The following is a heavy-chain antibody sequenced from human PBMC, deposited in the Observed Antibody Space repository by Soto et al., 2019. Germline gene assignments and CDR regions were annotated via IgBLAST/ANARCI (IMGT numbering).Heavy chain of an antibody. CDR2: INPEETTT. CDR3: TRDTFGARDY. J-gene: IGHJ4*02. D-gene: IGHD1-26*01. V-gene: IGHV3-74*01. Sequence: GGSLRLSCAASGFDFSSNWMHWVRQAPGKGLVWVSRINPEETTTTYADPVKGRFTISRDNALGTLYLQMNSLRVEDTAVYYCTRDTFGARDYWGQGTLGTVSS. CDR1: GFDFSSNW.